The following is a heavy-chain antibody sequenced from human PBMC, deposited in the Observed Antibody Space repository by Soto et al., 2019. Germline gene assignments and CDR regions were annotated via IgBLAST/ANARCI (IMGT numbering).Heavy chain of an antibody. J-gene: IGHJ4*02. CDR2: INPYNGNT. V-gene: IGHV1-18*01. D-gene: IGHD5-18*01. CDR3: ARDTAMALPDA. CDR1: GYTFTSYA. Sequence: QVQLVQSGTEVKKPGASVKVSCKASGYTFTSYAISWVRQAPGQGLEWMGWINPYNGNTNYAQKLQGRVTMTTDTSTSTAYMELGRLRSDDTAVYYCARDTAMALPDAWGQGTLVTVSS.